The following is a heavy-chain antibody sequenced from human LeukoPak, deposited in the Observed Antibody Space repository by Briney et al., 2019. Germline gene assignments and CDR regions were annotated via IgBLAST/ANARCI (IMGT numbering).Heavy chain of an antibody. CDR3: ARDREDTAMVTAVDY. J-gene: IGHJ4*02. CDR2: IIPIFGTA. Sequence: SVKVSCKASGGTFSSYAISWVRQAPGQGLEWMGGIIPIFGTANYAQKFQGRVTITADKSTSTAYMELSSLRSEDTAVYYCARDREDTAMVTAVDYWGQGTLVTVSS. V-gene: IGHV1-69*06. CDR1: GGTFSSYA. D-gene: IGHD5-18*01.